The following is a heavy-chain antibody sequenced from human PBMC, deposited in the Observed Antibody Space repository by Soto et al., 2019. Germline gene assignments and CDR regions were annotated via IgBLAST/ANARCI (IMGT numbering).Heavy chain of an antibody. CDR2: IIPIFGTA. D-gene: IGHD3-22*01. V-gene: IGHV1-69*01. Sequence: QVQLVQSGAEVKKPGSSVKVSCKASGGTFSSYAISWVRQAPGQGLEWMGGIIPIFGTANYAQKFQGIVTITADEATSTAYMELSSLRSEDTAVYYCARVDSSGYYYAYWFGPWGQGTLVTVSS. CDR1: GGTFSSYA. J-gene: IGHJ5*02. CDR3: ARVDSSGYYYAYWFGP.